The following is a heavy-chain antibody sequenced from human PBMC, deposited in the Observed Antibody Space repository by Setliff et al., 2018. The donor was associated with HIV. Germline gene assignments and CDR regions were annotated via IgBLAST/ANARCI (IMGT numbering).Heavy chain of an antibody. V-gene: IGHV1-69*01. J-gene: IGHJ5*01. CDR3: ARAGSITLIGWLDS. D-gene: IGHD3-22*01. Sequence: WIRQPPGQGLEWVEGIIPFFGTAEIEQKFQGRVKITADESKSTAYLELSSLRSEDTAVYYCARAGSITLIGWLDSWGQGTQVTVSS. CDR2: IIPFFGTA.